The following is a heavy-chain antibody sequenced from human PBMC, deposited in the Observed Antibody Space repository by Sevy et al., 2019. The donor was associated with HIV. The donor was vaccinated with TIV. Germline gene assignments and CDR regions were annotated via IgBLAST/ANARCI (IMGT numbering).Heavy chain of an antibody. Sequence: SETLSLTCTVSGGSISSYYWSWIRLPPGKGLEWIGYIYYSGSTNDNPSLKSRVTISVDTSKNQFSLKLSSVTAADTAVYYCARRSRYCSTTSCREGYYYYMDVWGKGTTVTVSS. D-gene: IGHD2-2*01. V-gene: IGHV4-59*01. CDR1: GGSISSYY. CDR2: IYYSGST. CDR3: ARRSRYCSTTSCREGYYYYMDV. J-gene: IGHJ6*03.